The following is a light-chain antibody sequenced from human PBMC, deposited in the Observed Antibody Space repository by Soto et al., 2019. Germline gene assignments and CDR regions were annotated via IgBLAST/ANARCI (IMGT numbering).Light chain of an antibody. CDR1: QSVSIN. V-gene: IGKV3-15*01. Sequence: PAVSLRKKDTVSCRASQSVSINVAWYQQRPGQPPRLLIYVTSTRATGIPARFSGSGSGTEFTLTISSLQSEDFAVYYCQQYNNSPWTFGQGTKV. CDR2: VTS. J-gene: IGKJ1*01. CDR3: QQYNNSPWT.